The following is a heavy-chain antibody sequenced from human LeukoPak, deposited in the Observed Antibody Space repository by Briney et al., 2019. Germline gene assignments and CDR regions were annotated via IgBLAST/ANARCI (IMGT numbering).Heavy chain of an antibody. CDR1: GGTLSSYA. CDR2: IIPIFGTA. Sequence: ASVKVSCKASGGTLSSYAISWVRQAPGQGLEWMGGIIPIFGTANYAQKFQGRVTITADKSTSTAYMELSSLRSEDTAVYYCARASGSRDYYGMDVWGKGTTVTVSS. D-gene: IGHD3-10*01. V-gene: IGHV1-69*06. CDR3: ARASGSRDYYGMDV. J-gene: IGHJ6*04.